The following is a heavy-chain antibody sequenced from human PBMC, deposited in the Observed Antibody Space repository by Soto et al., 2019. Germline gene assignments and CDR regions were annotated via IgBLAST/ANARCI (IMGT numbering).Heavy chain of an antibody. V-gene: IGHV1-69*01. CDR3: ARDRVVVGPGAITGSNWFDP. CDR2: IIPIFGTA. Sequence: QVQLVQSGAEVKKPGSSVKVSCKASGGTFSSYAISWVRQAPGQGLEWMGGIIPIFGTANYAQKFQGRVTVTADESNSTGYMELGSLRSEDTAVYYCARDRVVVGPGAITGSNWFDPWGQGTLVTVCS. D-gene: IGHD2-2*01. J-gene: IGHJ5*02. CDR1: GGTFSSYA.